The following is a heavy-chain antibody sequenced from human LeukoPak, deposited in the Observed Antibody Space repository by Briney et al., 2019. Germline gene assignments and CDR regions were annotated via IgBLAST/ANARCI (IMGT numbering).Heavy chain of an antibody. CDR3: ARVTTSGSYKFDN. D-gene: IGHD3-10*01. J-gene: IGHJ4*02. CDR2: IYTSGST. Sequence: PGGSLRLSCAASGFTVSSNYISWVRQAPGKGLEWVSLIYTSGSTYYADSVKGRFTISRDISKNTLYLQMNSLRAEDTAVYYCARVTTSGSYKFDNWGQGTLVTVSS. V-gene: IGHV3-53*01. CDR1: GFTVSSNY.